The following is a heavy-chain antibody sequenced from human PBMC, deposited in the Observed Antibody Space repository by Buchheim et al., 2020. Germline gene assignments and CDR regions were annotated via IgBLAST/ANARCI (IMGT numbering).Heavy chain of an antibody. V-gene: IGHV4-59*01. D-gene: IGHD6-19*01. Sequence: QVQLQVSGPGLVRSSETLSLTCTVSGGSINTYYWSWIRQSPGKGLEWIGYIYYSGITNYNPSLTSRVTISVDTSKNQFSLKLTSVTAADTAVYYCAGGGGWSHYLDFWGQGAL. CDR2: IYYSGIT. CDR1: GGSINTYY. CDR3: AGGGGWSHYLDF. J-gene: IGHJ4*02.